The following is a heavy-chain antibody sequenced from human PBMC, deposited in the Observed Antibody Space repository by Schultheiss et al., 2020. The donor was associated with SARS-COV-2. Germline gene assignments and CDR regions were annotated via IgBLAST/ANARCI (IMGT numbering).Heavy chain of an antibody. J-gene: IGHJ4*02. D-gene: IGHD6-6*01. V-gene: IGHV4-61*01. Sequence: SETLSLTCTVSGGSVSSGSYYWSWIRQPPGKGLEWIGYIYYIGSTNYNPSLKSRVTISVDTSKNQFSLKLSSVTAADTAVYYCARVNKLVGFDYWGQGTLVTVSS. CDR1: GGSVSSGSYY. CDR2: IYYIGST. CDR3: ARVNKLVGFDY.